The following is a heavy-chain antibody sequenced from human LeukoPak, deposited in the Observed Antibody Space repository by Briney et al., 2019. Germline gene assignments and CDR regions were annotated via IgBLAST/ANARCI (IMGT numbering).Heavy chain of an antibody. J-gene: IGHJ4*02. CDR2: ISYDGSNK. D-gene: IGHD4-17*01. Sequence: PGGSLRLSCVASGFTFSSYAMHWVRQAPGKGLEWVAVISYDGSNKYYADSVKGRFTISRDNSKNTLYLQMNSLRAEDTAVYYCARGEDGTGDYRPTYFDSSGQGTLVTVSS. CDR3: ARGEDGTGDYRPTYFDS. CDR1: GFTFSSYA. V-gene: IGHV3-30-3*01.